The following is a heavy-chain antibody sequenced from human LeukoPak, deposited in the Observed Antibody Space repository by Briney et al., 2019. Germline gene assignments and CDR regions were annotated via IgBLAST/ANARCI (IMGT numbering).Heavy chain of an antibody. J-gene: IGHJ4*02. CDR2: IDTNTGIP. CDR1: GYTFINFA. D-gene: IGHD4-17*01. CDR3: ARSNNDGDYLGVGFDY. Sequence: GASVKVSCTASGYTFINFAMDWVRQAPGQGLEWMGWIDTNTGIPTYAQGFTGRSVFSLDTSVSTAYLQISSLKAEDTAVYYCARSNNDGDYLGVGFDYWGQGTLVTVSS. V-gene: IGHV7-4-1*02.